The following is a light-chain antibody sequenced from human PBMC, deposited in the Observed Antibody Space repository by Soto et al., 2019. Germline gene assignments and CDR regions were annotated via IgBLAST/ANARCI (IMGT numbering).Light chain of an antibody. V-gene: IGLV1-47*02. CDR2: LGV. Sequence: QSVLTQPPSAPSTPGQTVTISCSGSTSNIGTFYVYWYQHLPGTAPKLLIYLGVQRASGVSDRFSGSKSGSSASLAINGLRSDDEADYDCVAWDDNLNAYVFGRGTKVTVL. CDR1: TSNIGTFY. CDR3: VAWDDNLNAYV. J-gene: IGLJ1*01.